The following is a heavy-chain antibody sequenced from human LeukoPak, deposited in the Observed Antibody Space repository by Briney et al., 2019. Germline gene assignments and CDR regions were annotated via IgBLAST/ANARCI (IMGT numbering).Heavy chain of an antibody. CDR3: ARGPYDFWSGYSRGWFDP. V-gene: IGHV4-31*03. D-gene: IGHD3-3*01. CDR1: GGSISSGGYY. J-gene: IGHJ5*02. CDR2: IYYSGST. Sequence: PSETLSLTCTVSGGSISSGGYYWSWIRQHPGKGLEWIGYIYYSGSTYYNPSLKSRVTISVDTSKNQFSLKLSSVTAADTAVYYCARGPYDFWSGYSRGWFDPWGQGTLVTVSS.